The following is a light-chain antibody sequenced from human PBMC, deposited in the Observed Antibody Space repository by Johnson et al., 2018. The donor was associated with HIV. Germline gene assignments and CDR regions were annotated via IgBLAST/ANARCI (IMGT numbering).Light chain of an antibody. V-gene: IGLV1-51*01. CDR3: GTWDTSLSAGV. CDR1: SSNIGNNY. J-gene: IGLJ1*01. CDR2: DNN. Sequence: QAVLTQPPSVSAAPGQKVTISCSGSSSNIGNNYVSWYQQLPGTAPKLLIYDNNKRPSGIPDRFSGSKSGTSATLGITGLQTGDEADYYCGTWDTSLSAGVFGPGTKVLGL.